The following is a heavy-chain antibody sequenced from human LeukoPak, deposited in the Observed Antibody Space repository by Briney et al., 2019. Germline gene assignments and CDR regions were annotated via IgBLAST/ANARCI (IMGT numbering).Heavy chain of an antibody. J-gene: IGHJ4*02. D-gene: IGHD4-17*01. V-gene: IGHV1-69*13. Sequence: SVTVSCKASGGTFSSYATSWVRQAPGQGLEWMGGIIPIFGTANYAQKCQGRVTITADESTSTAYMELSSLRSEDTAVYYCARGEERYGHYLYYFDYWGQGTLVTVSS. CDR3: ARGEERYGHYLYYFDY. CDR1: GGTFSSYA. CDR2: IIPIFGTA.